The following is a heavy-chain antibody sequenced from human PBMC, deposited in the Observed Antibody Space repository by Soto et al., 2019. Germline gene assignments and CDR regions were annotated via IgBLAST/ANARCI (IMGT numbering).Heavy chain of an antibody. J-gene: IGHJ4*02. CDR3: ARVLRYFDWLLSH. CDR2: INHSGST. V-gene: IGHV4-34*01. CDR1: GGSFSGYY. Sequence: SETLSLTCAVYGGSFSGYYWSCIRQPPGKGLEWIGEINHSGSTKYNPSLKSRATISVDTSKNQFSLKLSSVTAADTAVYYCARVLRYFDWLLSHWGQGTMVTVSS. D-gene: IGHD3-9*01.